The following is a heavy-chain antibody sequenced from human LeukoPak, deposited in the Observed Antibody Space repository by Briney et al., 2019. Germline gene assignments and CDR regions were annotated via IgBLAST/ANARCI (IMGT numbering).Heavy chain of an antibody. CDR3: ANTAYSNYFDY. D-gene: IGHD4-11*01. CDR2: IKQDGSEK. CDR1: GFTFSSYW. Sequence: GGSLRLSCAASGFTFSSYWMSWVRQAPGKGLEWVANIKQDGSEKYYVDSVKGRFTISRDNSKNTLYLQMNSLRAEDTAVYYCANTAYSNYFDYWGQGTLVTVSS. V-gene: IGHV3-7*03. J-gene: IGHJ4*02.